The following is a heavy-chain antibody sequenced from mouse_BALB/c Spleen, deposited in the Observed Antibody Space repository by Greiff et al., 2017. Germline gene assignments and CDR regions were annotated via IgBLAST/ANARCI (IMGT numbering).Heavy chain of an antibody. CDR2: INPYNGAT. CDR3: ARMTGTGWFAY. CDR1: GYSFTGYY. J-gene: IGHJ3*01. V-gene: IGHV1-31*01. Sequence: QLQQSGPELVKPGASVKISCKASGYSFTGYYMHWVKQSHVKSLEWIGRINPYNGATSYNQNFKDKASLTVDKSSSTAYMELHSLTSEDSAVYYCARMTGTGWFAYWGQGTLVTVSA. D-gene: IGHD4-1*01.